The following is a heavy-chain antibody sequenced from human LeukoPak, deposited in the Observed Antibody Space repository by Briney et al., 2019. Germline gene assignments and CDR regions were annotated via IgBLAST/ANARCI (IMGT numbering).Heavy chain of an antibody. CDR1: GVSISSGGYY. J-gene: IGHJ4*02. Sequence: SQTLSLTCTVSGVSISSGGYYWSWIRQHPGKGLEWIGYIYYSGSTYYNPSLKSRVTISVDTSKNQFSLKLSSVTAADTAVYYCARVRRDYVWGSYRYHYFDYWGQGTLVTVSS. CDR2: IYYSGST. V-gene: IGHV4-31*03. CDR3: ARVRRDYVWGSYRYHYFDY. D-gene: IGHD3-16*02.